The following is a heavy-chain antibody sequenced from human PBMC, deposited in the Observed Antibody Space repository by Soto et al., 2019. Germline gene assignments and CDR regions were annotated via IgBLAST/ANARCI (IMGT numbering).Heavy chain of an antibody. CDR1: GFTFSNYA. CDR3: AKDQFNGIGVFDGFDI. J-gene: IGHJ3*02. Sequence: ELQLLESGGGLVQPGGSLRLSCAGSGFTFSNYAMSWVRQAPGRGPEWVSSIHGNGGGTYYADSVKGRFTISRDDSKNSLYLDMNSVRADDTAFYYCAKDQFNGIGVFDGFDIWGQGTLFTVSS. V-gene: IGHV3-23*01. CDR2: IHGNGGGT. D-gene: IGHD2-8*01.